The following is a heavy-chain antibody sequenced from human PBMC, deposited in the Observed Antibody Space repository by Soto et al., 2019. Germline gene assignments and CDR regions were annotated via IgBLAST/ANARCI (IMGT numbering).Heavy chain of an antibody. Sequence: PGGSLRLSCAASGFTFSSYAMSWVRQAPGKGLEWVSAISGSGGSTYYADSVKGRFTISRDNSKNTLYLQMNSLRAEDTAVYYCANDYCSGGSCYSWINWLDPWGQGTLVTVSS. CDR1: GFTFSSYA. CDR3: ANDYCSGGSCYSWINWLDP. CDR2: ISGSGGST. D-gene: IGHD2-15*01. J-gene: IGHJ5*02. V-gene: IGHV3-23*01.